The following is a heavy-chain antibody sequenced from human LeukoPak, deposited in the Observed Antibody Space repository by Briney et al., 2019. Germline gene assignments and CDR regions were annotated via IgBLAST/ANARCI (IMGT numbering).Heavy chain of an antibody. CDR2: ISAYNGNR. J-gene: IGHJ4*02. CDR3: ARGPSHYFGAGSAPKDFDY. V-gene: IGHV1-18*01. CDR1: DYTFSNYG. Sequence: GASVTVSCKPSDYTFSNYGIHWVRQAPGQGPEWMGWISAYNGNRDYALKFQGRVTMATDTSTNTAQMELRSLRSDDTAVYYCARGPSHYFGAGSAPKDFDYWGEGTLVIVSS. D-gene: IGHD3-10*01.